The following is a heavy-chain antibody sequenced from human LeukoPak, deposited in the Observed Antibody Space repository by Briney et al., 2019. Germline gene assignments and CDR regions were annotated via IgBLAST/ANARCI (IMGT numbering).Heavy chain of an antibody. Sequence: GSLRLSCAASGFTFSSYGMHWVRQAPGKGLEWVAVISYDGSNKYYADSVKGRFTISRDNSKNTLYLQMNSLRAEDTAVYYCAKGVDQLLPYYFDYWGQGTLVTVSS. D-gene: IGHD6-13*01. CDR2: ISYDGSNK. CDR3: AKGVDQLLPYYFDY. J-gene: IGHJ4*02. V-gene: IGHV3-30*18. CDR1: GFTFSSYG.